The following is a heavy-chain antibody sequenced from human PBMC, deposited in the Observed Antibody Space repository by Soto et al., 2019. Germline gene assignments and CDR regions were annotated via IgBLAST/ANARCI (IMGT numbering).Heavy chain of an antibody. CDR2: INHSGST. J-gene: IGHJ4*02. V-gene: IGHV4-34*01. D-gene: IGHD3-10*01. CDR1: GGSFSGYY. Sequence: PSETLSLTCAVYGGSFSGYYWSWIRQPPGKGLEWIGEINHSGSTNYNPSLKSRATISVDTSKNQFSLKLSSVTAADTAVYYCARSPSYKMYYFDYWGQGTLVT. CDR3: ARSPSYKMYYFDY.